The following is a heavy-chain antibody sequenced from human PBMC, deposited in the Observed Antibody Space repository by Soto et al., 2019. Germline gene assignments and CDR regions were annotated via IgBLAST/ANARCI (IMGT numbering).Heavy chain of an antibody. D-gene: IGHD6-19*01. V-gene: IGHV1-69*02. CDR2: SIPILGIA. CDR1: GGTFSSYT. J-gene: IGHJ4*02. CDR3: ARASPADEYFDY. Sequence: QVQLVQSGAEVKKPGSSVKVSCKASGGTFSSYTISWVRQAPGQGLEWMGRSIPILGIANYAQKFQGRVTITADKSTSTAYMDLSSLRSEDTAVYYCARASPADEYFDYWGQGTLVTVSS.